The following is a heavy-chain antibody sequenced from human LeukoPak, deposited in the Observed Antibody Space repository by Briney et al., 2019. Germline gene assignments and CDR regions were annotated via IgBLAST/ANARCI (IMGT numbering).Heavy chain of an antibody. V-gene: IGHV4-39*02. J-gene: IGHJ6*02. Sequence: ASETLSLTCIVSGGSISSISSNNYHWGWIRQPPGKGLEWIGSIYYSGSTYYNPSLKSRVTISVDTSKNQFSLKLSSVTAADTALYYCAREMGVVTAHGIDVWGQGTTVTVSS. CDR1: GGSISSISSNNYH. CDR3: AREMGVVTAHGIDV. CDR2: IYYSGST. D-gene: IGHD4-23*01.